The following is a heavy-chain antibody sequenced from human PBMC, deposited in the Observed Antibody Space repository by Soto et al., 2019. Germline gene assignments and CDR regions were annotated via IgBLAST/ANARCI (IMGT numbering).Heavy chain of an antibody. J-gene: IGHJ5*02. CDR3: ARDFGNNYYDSSGYPQRWFDP. CDR1: GGSISSGGYY. CDR2: IYYSGST. V-gene: IGHV4-31*03. Sequence: SETLSLTCTVSGGSISSGGYYWSWIRQHPGKGLEWIGYIYYSGSTYYNPSLKSRVTISVDTSKNQFSLKLSSVTAADTAVYYCARDFGNNYYDSSGYPQRWFDPWGQGTLVTVSS. D-gene: IGHD3-22*01.